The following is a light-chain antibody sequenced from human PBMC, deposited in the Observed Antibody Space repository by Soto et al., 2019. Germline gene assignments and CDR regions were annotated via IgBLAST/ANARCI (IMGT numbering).Light chain of an antibody. CDR2: ANI. Sequence: QPVLTQPPSVSGAPGQRVTISCTGSSSNIGAGYDVHWYQQRPGTAPKLLISANINRPSGVPDRFSGSNSGTSASLAITGLQADDEGDYYCQSYDSTLSARYVFGTGTKLTVL. CDR1: SSNIGAGYD. J-gene: IGLJ1*01. CDR3: QSYDSTLSARYV. V-gene: IGLV1-40*01.